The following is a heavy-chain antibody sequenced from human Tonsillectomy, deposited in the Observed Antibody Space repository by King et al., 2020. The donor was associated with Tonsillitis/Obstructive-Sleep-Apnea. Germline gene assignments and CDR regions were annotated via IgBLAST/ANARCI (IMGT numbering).Heavy chain of an antibody. CDR1: GFTFSSYA. CDR3: ASPGPWDYYYMDV. Sequence: VQLVESGGGVVQPGRSLRLSCAASGFTFSSYAMHWVRQAPGKGLEWVAVISYDGSNKYYADSVKGRFTISRDNSKNTLYLQMNSLRAEDTAVYYCASPGPWDYYYMDVWGKGTTVTVSS. V-gene: IGHV3-30*04. J-gene: IGHJ6*03. CDR2: ISYDGSNK.